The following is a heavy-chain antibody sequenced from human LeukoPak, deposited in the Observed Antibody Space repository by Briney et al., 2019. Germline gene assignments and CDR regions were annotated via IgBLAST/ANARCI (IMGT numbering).Heavy chain of an antibody. CDR2: MDPNSGNT. Sequence: ASVKVSCKASGYTFTSYDINWVRQATGQGLEWMGWMDPNSGNTGYAQKFQGRVTMTRNTSISTAYMELSSLRSEDTAVYYCARTAYCGGDCYSDWFDPWGQGTLVIVSS. D-gene: IGHD2-21*02. J-gene: IGHJ5*02. CDR1: GYTFTSYD. CDR3: ARTAYCGGDCYSDWFDP. V-gene: IGHV1-8*01.